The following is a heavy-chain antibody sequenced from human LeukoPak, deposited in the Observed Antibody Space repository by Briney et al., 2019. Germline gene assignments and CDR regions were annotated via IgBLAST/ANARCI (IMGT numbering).Heavy chain of an antibody. CDR3: AREEGSGSYPIGIWSFDY. V-gene: IGHV4-4*02. Sequence: SSETLSLTCAVSGGSISRSNWWSWVRQAPGKGLEWIGQIHHGGSANYNPSLKSRVTISVDKSTNQLSLNLNSVTAADTAVYYVAREEGSGSYPIGIWSFDYWGQGTLVTVSS. J-gene: IGHJ4*02. CDR1: GGSISRSNW. CDR2: IHHGGSA. D-gene: IGHD1-26*01.